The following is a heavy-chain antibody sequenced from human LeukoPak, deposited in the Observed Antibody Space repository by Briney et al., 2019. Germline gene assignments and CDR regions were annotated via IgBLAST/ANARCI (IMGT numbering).Heavy chain of an antibody. J-gene: IGHJ6*02. CDR1: GFTFSSNS. CDR3: ARGYGSGSYDYYYYGMDV. Sequence: GGSLRLSCAASGFTFSSNSMNWVRPAPGKGLEWVSSISSSSSYIYYADSVKGRFTISRDNAKNSLYLQMSSLRAEDTAVYYCARGYGSGSYDYYYYGMDVWGQGTTVTVSS. V-gene: IGHV3-21*01. D-gene: IGHD3-10*01. CDR2: ISSSSSYI.